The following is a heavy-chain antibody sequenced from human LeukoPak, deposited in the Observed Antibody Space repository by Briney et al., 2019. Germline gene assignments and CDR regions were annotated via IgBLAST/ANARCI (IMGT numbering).Heavy chain of an antibody. CDR3: AKQSGADRGHLDF. Sequence: LXWVAIISYDGSNKYYADSVKGRFTISRDNSKNTLYLQMNSLRPEDTAVYYCAKQSGADRGHLDFWGQGTLVTVSS. D-gene: IGHD4/OR15-4a*01. J-gene: IGHJ4*02. CDR2: ISYDGSNK. V-gene: IGHV3-30*18.